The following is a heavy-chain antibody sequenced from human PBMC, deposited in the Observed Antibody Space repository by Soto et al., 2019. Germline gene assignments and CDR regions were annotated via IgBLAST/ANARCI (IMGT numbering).Heavy chain of an antibody. CDR2: ISYDGSNK. Sequence: QVQLVESGGGVVQPGRSLRLSCAASGFTFSSYAMHWVRQAPGKGLEWVAVISYDGSNKYYADSVKGRFTISRDNSKNXLYLQMNSLSAEDTAVYYCAAPDGHGDLVYFDYWGQGTLVTVSS. D-gene: IGHD4-17*01. J-gene: IGHJ4*02. CDR1: GFTFSSYA. CDR3: AAPDGHGDLVYFDY. V-gene: IGHV3-30-3*01.